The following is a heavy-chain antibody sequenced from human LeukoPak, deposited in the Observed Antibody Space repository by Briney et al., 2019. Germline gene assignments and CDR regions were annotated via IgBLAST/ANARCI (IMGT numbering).Heavy chain of an antibody. J-gene: IGHJ5*02. D-gene: IGHD6-13*01. CDR2: IYYSGST. CDR1: GGSISSYY. CDR3: ARAYSIRGRAGNNWFDP. Sequence: TASETLSLTCTVSGGSISSYYWSWIRQPPGKGLEWIGYIYYSGSTNYNPSLKSRVTISVDTSKNQFSLKLSSVTAADTAVYYCARAYSIRGRAGNNWFDPWGQGTLVTVSS. V-gene: IGHV4-59*08.